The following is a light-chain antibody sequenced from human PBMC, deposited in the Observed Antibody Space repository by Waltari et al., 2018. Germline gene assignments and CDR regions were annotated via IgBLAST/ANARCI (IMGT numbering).Light chain of an antibody. CDR3: QVWESSTDHFWV. CDR2: DDI. CDR1: NIGSKA. J-gene: IGLJ3*02. Sequence: SSALTQPPSVSVAPGKTARITCGGDNIGSKAVHWYQQKAGQAPVLVVYDDIERPSGIPERFSGSNSGNTATLTIGRVEAGDEADYFCQVWESSTDHFWVFGGGTKLTVL. V-gene: IGLV3-21*03.